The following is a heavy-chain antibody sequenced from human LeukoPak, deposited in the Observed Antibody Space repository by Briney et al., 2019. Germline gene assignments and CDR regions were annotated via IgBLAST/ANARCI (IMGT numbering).Heavy chain of an antibody. J-gene: IGHJ6*02. CDR3: ARGIVATIWAWDYYYYYGMDV. CDR2: INHSGST. Sequence: SETLSLTCAVYGGSFSGYYWSWIRQPPGKGLEWIGEINHSGSTNYNPSLKSRVTISVDTSKNQFSLKLSSVTAADTAVYYCARGIVATIWAWDYYYYYGMDVWGQGTTVTVSS. D-gene: IGHD5-12*01. V-gene: IGHV4-34*01. CDR1: GGSFSGYY.